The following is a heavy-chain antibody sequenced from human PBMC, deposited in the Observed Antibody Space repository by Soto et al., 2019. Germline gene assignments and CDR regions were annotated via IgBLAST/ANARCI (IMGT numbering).Heavy chain of an antibody. CDR2: ISYDGSNK. V-gene: IGHV3-30-3*01. CDR1: GFTFSSYA. CDR3: ARAVATGPSWFDP. J-gene: IGHJ5*02. Sequence: GSLRLSCAASGFTFSSYAMHWVRQAPGKGLEWVAVISYDGSNKYYADSVKGRFTISRDNSKNTLYLQMNSLRAEDTAVYYCARAVATGPSWFDPWGQGTLVTVSS. D-gene: IGHD5-12*01.